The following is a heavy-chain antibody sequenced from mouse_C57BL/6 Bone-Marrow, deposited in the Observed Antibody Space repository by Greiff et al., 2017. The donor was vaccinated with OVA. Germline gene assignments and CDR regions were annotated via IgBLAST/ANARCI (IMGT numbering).Heavy chain of an antibody. Sequence: EVKLEESGGGLVQPGGSMKLSCVASGFTFSNYWMNWVRQSPEKGLEWVAQIRLKSDNYATHYAESVKGRFTISRDDSKSSVYLQMNNLRAEDTGIYYCTGSWLRHWYFDVWGTGTTVTVSS. CDR2: IRLKSDNYAT. CDR1: GFTFSNYW. D-gene: IGHD2-2*01. CDR3: TGSWLRHWYFDV. J-gene: IGHJ1*03. V-gene: IGHV6-3*01.